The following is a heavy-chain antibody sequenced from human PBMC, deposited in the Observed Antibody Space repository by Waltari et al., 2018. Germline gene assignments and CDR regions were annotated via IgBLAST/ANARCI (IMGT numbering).Heavy chain of an antibody. D-gene: IGHD6-13*01. CDR3: ARTGSWYYAFDI. CDR1: GFTVSSNY. J-gene: IGHJ3*02. Sequence: EVQLVETGGGLIQPGGSLRLSCAASGFTVSSNYMSWVRQAPGTGLDSVPVIYSGGSTYYADSVKGRFTISRDNSKNTLYLQMNSLRAEDTAVYYCARTGSWYYAFDIWGQGTMVTVSS. V-gene: IGHV3-53*02. CDR2: IYSGGST.